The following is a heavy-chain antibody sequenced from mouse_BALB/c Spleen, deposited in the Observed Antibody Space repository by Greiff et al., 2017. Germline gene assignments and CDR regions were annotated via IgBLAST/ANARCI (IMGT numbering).Heavy chain of an antibody. Sequence: EVMLVESGGGLVKPGGSLKLSCAASGFTFSSYAMSWVRQTPEKRLEWVASISSGGSTYYPDSVKGRFTISRDNARNILYLQMSSLRSEDTAMYYCARHERYAMDYWGQGTSVTVSS. J-gene: IGHJ4*01. CDR1: GFTFSSYA. CDR3: ARHERYAMDY. CDR2: ISSGGST. V-gene: IGHV5-6-5*01.